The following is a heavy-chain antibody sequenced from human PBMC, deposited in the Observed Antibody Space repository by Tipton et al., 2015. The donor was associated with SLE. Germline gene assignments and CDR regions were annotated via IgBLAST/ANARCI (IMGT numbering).Heavy chain of an antibody. V-gene: IGHV1-2*06. J-gene: IGHJ6*03. D-gene: IGHD3-9*01. Sequence: QVQLVQSGAEVKKPGASVKVSCKASGYTFTGYYMHWVRQAPGQGLEWMGRINPNSGGTNYAQKFQGRVTMTRDTSISTAYMELSRLSSVTAADTAVYYCARGGYYDILTDWDYYYMDVWGKGTTVTVSS. CDR3: ARGGYYDILTDWDYYYMDV. CDR2: INPNSGGT. CDR1: GYTFTGYY.